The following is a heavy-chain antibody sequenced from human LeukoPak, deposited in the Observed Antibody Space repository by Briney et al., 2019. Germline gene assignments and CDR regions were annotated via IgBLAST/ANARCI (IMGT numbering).Heavy chain of an antibody. CDR2: ISSSSSTI. Sequence: GGSLRLSCAASAFTYSSYSMNWVRQAPGKGLEWVSYISSSSSTIYYADSVKGRFTISRDNAKNSLYLQMNSLRAEDTAVYYCARGLVITPFGYWGQGTLVTVSS. D-gene: IGHD3-22*01. CDR1: AFTYSSYS. CDR3: ARGLVITPFGY. V-gene: IGHV3-48*01. J-gene: IGHJ4*02.